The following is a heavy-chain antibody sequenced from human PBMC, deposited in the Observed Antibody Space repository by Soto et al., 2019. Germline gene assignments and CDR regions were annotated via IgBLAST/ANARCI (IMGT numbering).Heavy chain of an antibody. CDR1: GYTFTSYA. D-gene: IGHD6-19*01. CDR2: INAGNGNT. CDR3: ARAREVISGWYAGSFDY. J-gene: IGHJ4*02. V-gene: IGHV1-3*01. Sequence: QVQLVQSGAEVKKPGASVKVSCKASGYTFTSYAMHWVRQAPGQRLEWMGWINAGNGNTKYSQKFQGRVTITRDTSASTAYMELRSLRSEDTAVYYCARAREVISGWYAGSFDYWGQGTLVTVSS.